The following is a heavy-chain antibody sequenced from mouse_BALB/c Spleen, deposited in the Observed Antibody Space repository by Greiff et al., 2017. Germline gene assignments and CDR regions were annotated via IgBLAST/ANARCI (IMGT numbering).Heavy chain of an antibody. Sequence: QVQLKQSGAELARPGASVKLSCKASGYTFTSYWMQWVKQRPGQGLEWIGAIYPGDGDTRYTQKFKGKATLTADKSSSTAYMQLSSLASEDSAVYYCARGGARATRNYAMDYWGQGPSVTVSS. V-gene: IGHV1-87*01. CDR1: GYTFTSYW. CDR2: IYPGDGDT. D-gene: IGHD3-1*01. CDR3: ARGGARATRNYAMDY. J-gene: IGHJ4*01.